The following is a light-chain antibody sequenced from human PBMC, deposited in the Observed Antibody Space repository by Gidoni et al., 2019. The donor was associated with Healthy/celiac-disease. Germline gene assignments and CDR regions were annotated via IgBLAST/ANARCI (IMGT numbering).Light chain of an antibody. CDR2: AAS. Sequence: DIQMTQSPSSLSASVGDRVTITVRASQSISSYLNWYQQKPGKAPKLLIYAASSLQSGVPSRFSGSGSGTDFTLTISSLQPEDFATYYCQQSYSTPLTFGPGTKVDIK. J-gene: IGKJ3*01. CDR1: QSISSY. V-gene: IGKV1-39*01. CDR3: QQSYSTPLT.